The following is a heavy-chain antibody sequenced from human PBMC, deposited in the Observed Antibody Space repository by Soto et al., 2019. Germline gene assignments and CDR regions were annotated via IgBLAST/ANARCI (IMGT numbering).Heavy chain of an antibody. CDR2: IYSGGYT. Sequence: EVQLVESGGGLIQPGGSLRLSCAVSGFTVSNNYMSWVRQAPGKGLEGVSVIYSGGYTAYGDSVKGRFTISRDNSKNTLYLQINRLAAAHPAFFSGATLRGGGGYWGQGTLVTVSS. CDR1: GFTVSNNY. J-gene: IGHJ4*02. CDR3: ATLRGGGGY. V-gene: IGHV3-53*01. D-gene: IGHD3-10*01.